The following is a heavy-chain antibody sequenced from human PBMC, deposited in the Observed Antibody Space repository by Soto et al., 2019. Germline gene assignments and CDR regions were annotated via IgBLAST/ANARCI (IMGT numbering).Heavy chain of an antibody. CDR3: ARVNVVVVAGTREYYFDY. J-gene: IGHJ4*02. CDR2: INPNSGGT. D-gene: IGHD2-15*01. CDR1: GYTFTGYY. V-gene: IGHV1-2*02. Sequence: ASVKVSCKASGYTFTGYYMHWVRQAPGQGLEWMGWINPNSGGTNYAQKFQGRVTMTRDTSISTAYMELSRLRSDDTAVYYCARVNVVVVAGTREYYFDYWGQGTLVTVSS.